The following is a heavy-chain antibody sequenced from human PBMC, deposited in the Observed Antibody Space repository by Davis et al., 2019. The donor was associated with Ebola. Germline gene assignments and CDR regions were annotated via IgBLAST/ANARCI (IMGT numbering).Heavy chain of an antibody. CDR3: ARGWLRRGLDA. Sequence: HSQTLSLTCAISGDSVSGNSGAWNWIRQSPSRGLEWLGRTYYTSKWHNNYGESVQSRITINPDTSKNQFSLQLNSVTPEDTALYFCARGWLRRGLDAWGEGTAVTVSS. CDR1: GDSVSGNSGA. CDR2: TYYTSKWHN. V-gene: IGHV6-1*01. D-gene: IGHD3-10*01. J-gene: IGHJ6*04.